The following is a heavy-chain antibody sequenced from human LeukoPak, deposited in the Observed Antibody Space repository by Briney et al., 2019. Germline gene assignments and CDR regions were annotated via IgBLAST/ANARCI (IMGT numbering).Heavy chain of an antibody. J-gene: IGHJ4*02. CDR2: INHSGST. CDR1: GGSFSGYY. V-gene: IGHV4-34*01. CDR3: ARGRRSTMIVVANGPLAY. D-gene: IGHD3-22*01. Sequence: SETLSLTCAVYGGSFSGYYWSWIRQPPGKGLEWIGEINHSGSTNYNPSLKSRVTISVDTSKNQFSLKQSSVTAADTAVYYCARGRRSTMIVVANGPLAYWGQGTLVTVSS.